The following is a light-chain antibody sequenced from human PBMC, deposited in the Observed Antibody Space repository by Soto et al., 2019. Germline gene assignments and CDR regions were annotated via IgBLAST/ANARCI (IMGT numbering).Light chain of an antibody. CDR1: SSNIGSNT. CDR2: RNN. Sequence: QPVLTQPPSASGTPGQRVTISCSGSSSNIGSNTVNWYQQLPRTAPKLLVFRNNQRPSGVPARFSASKSGTSASLAISGLQAEDEADYYCAAWDDSLKGVVLGGGTKLTVL. J-gene: IGLJ2*01. V-gene: IGLV1-44*01. CDR3: AAWDDSLKGVV.